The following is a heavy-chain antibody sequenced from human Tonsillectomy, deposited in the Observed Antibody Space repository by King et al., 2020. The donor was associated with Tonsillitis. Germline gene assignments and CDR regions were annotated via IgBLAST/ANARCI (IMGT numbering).Heavy chain of an antibody. CDR2: IKHTGST. CDR1: GGSFSGYY. D-gene: IGHD3-22*01. V-gene: IGHV4-34*01. CDR3: ARRGYCDSSGLGLYYYYGMDV. J-gene: IGHJ6*02. Sequence: VQLQQWGAGLLKPSETLSLTCAVYGGSFSGYYWSWIRQPPGKGLEWIGEIKHTGSTNYNPSLKSRVTISVDTSMNQFSLKLTSVTAADTAVYFCARRGYCDSSGLGLYYYYGMDVWGQGTTVTVSS.